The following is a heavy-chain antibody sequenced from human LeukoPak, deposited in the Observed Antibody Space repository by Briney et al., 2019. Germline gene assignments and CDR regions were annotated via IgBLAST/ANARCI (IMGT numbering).Heavy chain of an antibody. V-gene: IGHV3-74*01. CDR2: IKSDGSST. J-gene: IGHJ4*02. Sequence: GGSLRLSCAVSGYTLSNYWMQWVRRTPGKGAVWVSRIKSDGSSTSYTASVKGRVTISRDNAKNTLYLQMNSLRAEDTAVYYCARLPGYLYSGSYLDYWGQGTLVTVSS. D-gene: IGHD1-26*01. CDR1: GYTLSNYW. CDR3: ARLPGYLYSGSYLDY.